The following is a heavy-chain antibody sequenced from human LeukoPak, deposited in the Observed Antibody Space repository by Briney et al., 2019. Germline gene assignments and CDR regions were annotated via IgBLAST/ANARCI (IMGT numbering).Heavy chain of an antibody. D-gene: IGHD3-3*01. CDR2: ISSSSSYI. CDR3: ARDGDTIFGVVMGYAFDI. J-gene: IGHJ3*02. CDR1: GFTFSSYS. V-gene: IGHV3-21*01. Sequence: GGSLRLSCAASGFTFSSYSMNWVRQAPGKGLEWVSSISSSSSYIYYADSVKGRFTISRDNAKNSLYLQMNSLRAEDTAVYYCARDGDTIFGVVMGYAFDIWGQGTMVTVSS.